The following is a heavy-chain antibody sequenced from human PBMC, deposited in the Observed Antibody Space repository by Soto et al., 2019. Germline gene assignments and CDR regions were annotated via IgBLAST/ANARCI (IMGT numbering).Heavy chain of an antibody. CDR1: GGSISSYY. CDR3: ARESVTMVRGIINQYYYYMDV. Sequence: QVQLQESGPGLVKSSETLSLTCTVSGGSISSYYWSWIRQPPGKGLEWIGYIYNSGSTNYNPSLKSRVTISGDTSKNQFSLKVTSVTAADTAVYYCARESVTMVRGIINQYYYYMDVWGKGTTVTVSS. V-gene: IGHV4-59*01. CDR2: IYNSGST. D-gene: IGHD3-10*01. J-gene: IGHJ6*03.